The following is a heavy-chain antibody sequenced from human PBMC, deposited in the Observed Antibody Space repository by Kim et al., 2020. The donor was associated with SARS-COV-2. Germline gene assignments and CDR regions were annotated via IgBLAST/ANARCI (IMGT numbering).Heavy chain of an antibody. CDR3: ARVYSDYGDYWFDP. Sequence: SETLSLTCTVSGGSISSYYWSWIRQPPGKGLEWIGYIYYSGSTNYNPSLKSRVTISVDTSKNQFSLKLSSVTAADTAVYYCARVYSDYGDYWFDPWGQGTLVTVSS. V-gene: IGHV4-59*01. J-gene: IGHJ5*02. CDR2: IYYSGST. D-gene: IGHD4-17*01. CDR1: GGSISSYY.